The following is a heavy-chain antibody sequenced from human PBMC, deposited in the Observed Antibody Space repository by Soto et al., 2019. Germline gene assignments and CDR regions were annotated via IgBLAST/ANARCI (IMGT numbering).Heavy chain of an antibody. CDR1: GFSLSTTGVG. D-gene: IGHD3-10*01. J-gene: IGHJ5*02. CDR3: AQRVRGYGLGRERASDFDP. V-gene: IGHV2-5*02. CDR2: IYWDDDK. Sequence: QITLKESGPTLVRPTQTLTLTCTFSGFSLSTTGVGVGWIRQPPGKALQGLALIYWDDDKRYSPSLKSRLTLTKDTSKNEVILTMTDMDSVYTTTYYFAQRVRGYGLGRERASDFDPWGQGTLVTVSS.